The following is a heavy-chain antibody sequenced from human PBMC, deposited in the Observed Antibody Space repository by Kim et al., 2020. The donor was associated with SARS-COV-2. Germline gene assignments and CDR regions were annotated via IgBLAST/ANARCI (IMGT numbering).Heavy chain of an antibody. CDR3: AGGYTIFGVVTSYYYYGMDV. Sequence: SETLSLTCAVYGGSFSGYYWSWIRQPPGKGLEWIGEINHSGSTNYNPSLKSRVTISVDTSKNQFSLKLSSVTAADTAVYYCAGGYTIFGVVTSYYYYGMDVWGQGTTVTVSS. D-gene: IGHD3-3*01. CDR1: GGSFSGYY. V-gene: IGHV4-34*01. J-gene: IGHJ6*02. CDR2: INHSGST.